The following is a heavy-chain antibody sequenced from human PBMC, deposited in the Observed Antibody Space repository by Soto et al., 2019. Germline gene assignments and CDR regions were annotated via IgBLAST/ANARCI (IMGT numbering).Heavy chain of an antibody. CDR1: GGTFSSYA. CDR2: IIPIFGTA. Sequence: SVKVSCKASGGTFSSYAISWVRQAPGQGLEWMGGIIPIFGTANYAQKFQGRVTITADESTSTAYMELSSLRSEDTAVYYCARVYYYDSSGYYGNWFDPWGRGTLVTVSS. V-gene: IGHV1-69*13. D-gene: IGHD3-22*01. CDR3: ARVYYYDSSGYYGNWFDP. J-gene: IGHJ5*02.